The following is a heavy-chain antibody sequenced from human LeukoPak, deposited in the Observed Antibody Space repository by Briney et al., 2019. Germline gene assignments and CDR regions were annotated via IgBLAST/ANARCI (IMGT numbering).Heavy chain of an antibody. J-gene: IGHJ4*02. CDR3: ASGQETSNSWYLPFDY. Sequence: ASVKVSCKASGYTFTGYYMHWVRQAPGQGLEWMGWITPNSGGSNYAQKFQGRVTMTRDTSISTAYMELSRLTSDDTAVYYCASGQETSNSWYLPFDYWGQGTLVTVSS. CDR2: ITPNSGGS. D-gene: IGHD6-13*01. CDR1: GYTFTGYY. V-gene: IGHV1-2*02.